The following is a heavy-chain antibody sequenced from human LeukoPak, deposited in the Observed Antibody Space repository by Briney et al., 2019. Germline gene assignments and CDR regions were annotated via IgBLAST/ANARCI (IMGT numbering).Heavy chain of an antibody. J-gene: IGHJ6*03. CDR3: ARGARPLPRHYFYYDYMDV. V-gene: IGHV1-8*01. Sequence: ASVKVSCEVSVYTFSIYDTNGVRGATGRGREWRGCINSNRGNTGHAQNFRGSVPVTRNTSISTAYMDVRRVRSEDRPVYYCARGARPLPRHYFYYDYMDVWGKGTTVTVSS. CDR2: INSNRGNT. D-gene: IGHD6-6*01. CDR1: VYTFSIYD.